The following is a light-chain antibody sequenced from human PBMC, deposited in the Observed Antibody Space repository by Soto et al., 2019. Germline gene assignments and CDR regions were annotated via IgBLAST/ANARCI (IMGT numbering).Light chain of an antibody. CDR1: QSVSSN. CDR3: QQYDNWPPLT. J-gene: IGKJ5*01. CDR2: GSS. Sequence: EIVMTQSPATLSLSPGERATLSCRARQSVSSNLAWYQQKPGQAPRLLIYGSSTRATGVPARFSGSGSGTEFTLTISTLQSEDFAVYYCQQYDNWPPLTFGQGTRLEIK. V-gene: IGKV3-15*01.